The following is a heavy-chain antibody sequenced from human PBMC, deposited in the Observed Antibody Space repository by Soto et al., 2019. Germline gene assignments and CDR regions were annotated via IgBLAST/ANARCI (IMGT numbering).Heavy chain of an antibody. Sequence: QVQLVQSGAEVKKPGSSVKVSCKASGCTFSSYAISWVPQAPGQGLEWMGGIIPIFGTANYAQKFQGRVTITADESTSTAYMELSSLRSEDTAVYYCASPPVAATYYYGMDVWGQGTTVTVSS. CDR3: ASPPVAATYYYGMDV. CDR1: GCTFSSYA. J-gene: IGHJ6*02. D-gene: IGHD1-26*01. V-gene: IGHV1-69*12. CDR2: IIPIFGTA.